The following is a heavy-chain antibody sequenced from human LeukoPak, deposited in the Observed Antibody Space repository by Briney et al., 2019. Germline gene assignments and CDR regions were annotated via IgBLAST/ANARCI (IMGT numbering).Heavy chain of an antibody. J-gene: IGHJ3*02. Sequence: VASVKVSCKASGYTFTGYYMRWVRQAPGQGLEWMGWINPNSGGTNYAQKFQGRVTMTSDTSISTAYMELSRLRFDDTAVYYCARPRDYGDYDAFDIWGQGTMVTVSS. CDR3: ARPRDYGDYDAFDI. D-gene: IGHD4-17*01. CDR1: GYTFTGYY. CDR2: INPNSGGT. V-gene: IGHV1-2*02.